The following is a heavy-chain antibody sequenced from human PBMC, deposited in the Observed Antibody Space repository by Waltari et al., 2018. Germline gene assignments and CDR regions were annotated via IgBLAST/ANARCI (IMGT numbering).Heavy chain of an antibody. CDR2: ISGSGGST. D-gene: IGHD1-26*01. CDR3: AKSYWEPPEGNYYYYMDV. CDR1: GFTSSSYA. V-gene: IGHV3-23*04. J-gene: IGHJ6*03. Sequence: EVQLVESGGGLVQPGGSLRLSCAASGFTSSSYAMSWVRQAPGKGLEWVTAISGSGGSTYYADSVKGLFTISRDNSKNTLYLQMNSLRAEDTAVYYCAKSYWEPPEGNYYYYMDVWGKGTTVTVSS.